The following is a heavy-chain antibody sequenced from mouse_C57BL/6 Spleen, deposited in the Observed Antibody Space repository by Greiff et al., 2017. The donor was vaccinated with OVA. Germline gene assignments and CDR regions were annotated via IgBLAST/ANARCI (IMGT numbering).Heavy chain of an antibody. CDR2: INPNNGGT. CDR1: GYTFTDYY. V-gene: IGHV1-26*01. CDR3: ARGAYDGYFAY. Sequence: VQLQQSGPELVKPGASVKISCKASGYTFTDYYMNWVKQSHVKSLEWIGDINPNNGGTSYNQKFKGKATLTVDKSSSTAYMELRSLTSEDSAVYYCARGAYDGYFAYWGQGTLVTVSA. D-gene: IGHD2-3*01. J-gene: IGHJ3*01.